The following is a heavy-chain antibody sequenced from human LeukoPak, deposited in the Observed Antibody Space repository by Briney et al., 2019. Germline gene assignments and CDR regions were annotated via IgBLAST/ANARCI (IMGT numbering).Heavy chain of an antibody. CDR3: AKVWGSRKAAPFDY. D-gene: IGHD6-13*01. Sequence: ASVKVSCKASGYSFTTYGMNWVPQAPGQGLEWMGWFNTYTGNPTYAQGFTGRFVFSMDTSASTAYLQISSLKAEDMAMYYCAKVWGSRKAAPFDYWGQGTLVTVSS. CDR2: FNTYTGNP. V-gene: IGHV7-4-1*02. J-gene: IGHJ4*02. CDR1: GYSFTTYG.